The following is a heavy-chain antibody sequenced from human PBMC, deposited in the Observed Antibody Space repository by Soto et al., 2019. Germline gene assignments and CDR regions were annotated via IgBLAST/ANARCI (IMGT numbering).Heavy chain of an antibody. J-gene: IGHJ6*02. CDR3: ASSSPYRIGV. V-gene: IGHV4-30-4*01. Sequence: LPLSVPRCSISSGYYYWSWIRQPPGKGLEWIGNIEYSGNTYYNPSLKSRLIISIDTSKTQFSLKVGSVTAADTAVYYCASSSPYRIGVWGQKTTVTVSS. CDR1: RCSISSGYYY. CDR2: IEYSGNT.